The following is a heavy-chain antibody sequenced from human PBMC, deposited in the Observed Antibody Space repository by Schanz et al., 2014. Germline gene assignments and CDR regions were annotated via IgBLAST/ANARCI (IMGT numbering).Heavy chain of an antibody. CDR2: ISAYTNNT. J-gene: IGHJ5*02. D-gene: IGHD3-22*01. CDR1: GYTFNTYG. CDR3: AREVGLYDRGWFDP. V-gene: IGHV1-18*01. Sequence: QVQLVQSGAEVKKPGASVKVSCKASGYTFNTYGLNWVRQAPGQGLEWMGWISAYTNNTNYAQKLQGRVTMTTDTSTGTAYMELRSLRSDDTAVYYCAREVGLYDRGWFDPWGQGTLVTVSS.